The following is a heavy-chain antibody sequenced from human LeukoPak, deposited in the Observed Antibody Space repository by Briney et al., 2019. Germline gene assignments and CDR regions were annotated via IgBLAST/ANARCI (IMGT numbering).Heavy chain of an antibody. CDR1: GYTFTSSYD. D-gene: IGHD3-9*01. CDR3: ARDREAYFDWLLYSAFDY. CDR2: ISAYNGNT. J-gene: IGHJ4*02. V-gene: IGHV1-18*01. Sequence: GASVKVSCKASGYTFTSSYDINWVRQAPGQGLEWMGWISAYNGNTNYAQKLQGRVTMTTDTSTSTAYMELRSLRSDDTAVYYCARDREAYFDWLLYSAFDYWGQGTLVTVSS.